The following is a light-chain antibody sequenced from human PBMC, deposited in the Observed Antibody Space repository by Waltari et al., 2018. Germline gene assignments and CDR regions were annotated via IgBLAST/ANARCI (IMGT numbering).Light chain of an antibody. CDR3: QQYNNYLLT. J-gene: IGKJ4*01. Sequence: DIQMTQSPSTLSASVGDSVTIPCRASQSISNWLAWYQQKSGEAPKLLIFEASTLQSGVPSRFSGSGSGTEFTLTISSLQPDDLATYYCQQYNNYLLTFGGGTKVEIK. CDR1: QSISNW. V-gene: IGKV1-5*03. CDR2: EAS.